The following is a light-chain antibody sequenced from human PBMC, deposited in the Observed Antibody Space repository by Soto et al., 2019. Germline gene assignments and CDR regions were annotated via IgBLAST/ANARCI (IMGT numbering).Light chain of an antibody. J-gene: IGKJ2*01. Sequence: DIQMTQSPSTLSATVRARVTITCRASQTISSWLAWYQQKPGKPPQLWIYMASSLESGVPSRFSGSGSGTEFTLTISSLQPDYFATYYCQQYNSYYTFGQGTKVDI. CDR3: QQYNSYYT. CDR2: MAS. CDR1: QTISSW. V-gene: IGKV1-5*03.